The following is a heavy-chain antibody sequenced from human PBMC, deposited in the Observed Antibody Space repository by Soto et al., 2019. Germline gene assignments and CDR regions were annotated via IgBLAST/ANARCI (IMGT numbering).Heavy chain of an antibody. Sequence: PGGSLRLSCAASEFTFSNFNMHWVRQAPGKGLEWVAVISFDGSHKYYEDSVKGRFTISRDNSMNTLDLQMNSLRAEDSAVYYCAKGLGAHYYYYAMDVWGQGTTVTVSS. CDR2: ISFDGSHK. V-gene: IGHV3-30*18. CDR3: AKGLGAHYYYYAMDV. D-gene: IGHD1-26*01. CDR1: EFTFSNFN. J-gene: IGHJ6*02.